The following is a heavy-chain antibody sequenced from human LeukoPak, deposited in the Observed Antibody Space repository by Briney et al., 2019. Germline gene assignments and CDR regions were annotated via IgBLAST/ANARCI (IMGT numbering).Heavy chain of an antibody. V-gene: IGHV3-48*03. Sequence: GGSLRLSCAASGFTFSSYEMNWVRQAPGKGLEWVSYISSSGSTIYYADSVKGRFTISRDNAKNSPYLQMNSLRAEDTAVYYCARAYYDSSGDYWGQGTLVTVSS. D-gene: IGHD3-22*01. J-gene: IGHJ4*02. CDR2: ISSSGSTI. CDR1: GFTFSSYE. CDR3: ARAYYDSSGDY.